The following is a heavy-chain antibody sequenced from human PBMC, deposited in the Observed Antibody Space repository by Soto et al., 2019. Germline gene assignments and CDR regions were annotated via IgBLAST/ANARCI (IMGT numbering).Heavy chain of an antibody. CDR3: ARDQGVVVTADKWFDP. CDR2: IFSSGST. D-gene: IGHD2-21*02. Sequence: SETLSLTCTVSGGSITDYSWVWIRQPAWKGLEWIGRIFSSGSTNYNPSLKGRITMSLDTSKNQFSLKLNSATATDTAVYFCARDQGVVVTADKWFDPWGQRSLVAFSS. CDR1: GGSITDYS. V-gene: IGHV4-4*07. J-gene: IGHJ5*02.